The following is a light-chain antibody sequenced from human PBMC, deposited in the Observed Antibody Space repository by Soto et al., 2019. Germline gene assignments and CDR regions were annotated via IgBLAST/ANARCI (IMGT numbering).Light chain of an antibody. CDR1: QSISIY. Sequence: DIQMTQSPSSLSGSVGAIVNITGSSSQSISIYLNWYQLKPGKAPNLLMYGASYLKSGVPTRFSGSGSGTDFTLTIRSLQPEDFAIYYCQQTYTTPEINCGKGKRLAI. J-gene: IGKJ5*01. CDR2: GAS. CDR3: QQTYTTPEIN. V-gene: IGKV1-39*01.